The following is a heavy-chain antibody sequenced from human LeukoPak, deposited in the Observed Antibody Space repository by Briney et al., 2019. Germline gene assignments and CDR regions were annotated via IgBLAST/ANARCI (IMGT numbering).Heavy chain of an antibody. Sequence: GGSLRLSCAASGFTFSSYAMHWVRQAPGKGLEWVAVISYDGSNKYYADSVKGRFTLSRDNSKNTLYLQMNSLRAEDTAVYYCASQQAVGAFDYWGQGTLVTVSS. CDR3: ASQQAVGAFDY. CDR2: ISYDGSNK. D-gene: IGHD1-26*01. CDR1: GFTFSSYA. J-gene: IGHJ4*02. V-gene: IGHV3-30-3*02.